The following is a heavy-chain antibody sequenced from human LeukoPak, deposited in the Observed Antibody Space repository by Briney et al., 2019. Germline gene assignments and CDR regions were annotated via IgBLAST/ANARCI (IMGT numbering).Heavy chain of an antibody. Sequence: GGSLRLSCAASGFTFSSYGMHWVRQAPGKGLEWVAFIRYDGSNKYYADSVKGRFTISRDNSKNTLYLQMNSLRAEDTAVYYCAKTFGPWAEDYGDYSRFDPWGQGTLVTVSS. V-gene: IGHV3-30*02. CDR1: GFTFSSYG. J-gene: IGHJ5*02. CDR2: IRYDGSNK. CDR3: AKTFGPWAEDYGDYSRFDP. D-gene: IGHD4-17*01.